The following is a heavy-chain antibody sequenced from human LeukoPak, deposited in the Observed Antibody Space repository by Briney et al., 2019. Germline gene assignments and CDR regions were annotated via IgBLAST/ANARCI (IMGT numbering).Heavy chain of an antibody. CDR1: GFTFSSYS. CDR2: ISYDGSNK. V-gene: IGHV3-30*03. D-gene: IGHD3-10*01. Sequence: GGSLRLSCAASGFTFSSYSMNWVRQAPGKGLEWVAVISYDGSNKYYADSVKGRFTISRDNSKNTLYLQMNSLRAEDTAVYYCARDVAYYGSGSLTDWGQGTLVTVSS. J-gene: IGHJ4*02. CDR3: ARDVAYYGSGSLTD.